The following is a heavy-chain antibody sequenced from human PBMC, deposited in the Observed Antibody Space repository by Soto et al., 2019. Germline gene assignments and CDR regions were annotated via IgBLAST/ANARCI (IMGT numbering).Heavy chain of an antibody. CDR1: GYIFTDYW. CDR2: IYPSDSDT. D-gene: IGHD3-22*01. V-gene: IGHV5-51*01. Sequence: PGESLKISCKGSGYIFTDYWITWVRQMPGKGLEWLGVIYPSDSDTRYSPSFQGQVTISADKSVNTAYVEWTSLQASDTGLYFCAITYLHDASGYTDGFDVWGQGTMVTVS. CDR3: AITYLHDASGYTDGFDV. J-gene: IGHJ3*01.